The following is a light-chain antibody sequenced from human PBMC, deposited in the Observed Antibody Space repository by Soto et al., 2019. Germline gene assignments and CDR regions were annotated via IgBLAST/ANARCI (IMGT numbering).Light chain of an antibody. CDR2: GAS. J-gene: IGKJ1*01. Sequence: EIVMTHSPATLSVSPGERATLSCRASQSVSSNLAWYQQKPGQAPRLLISGASGRATGVPDRFSGSGSGTEFTLTIDRLESEDFAVYFCQQYGDLPWTFGQGTKVDI. V-gene: IGKV3D-15*02. CDR3: QQYGDLPWT. CDR1: QSVSSN.